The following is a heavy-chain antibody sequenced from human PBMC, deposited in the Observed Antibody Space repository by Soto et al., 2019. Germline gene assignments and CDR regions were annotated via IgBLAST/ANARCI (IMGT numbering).Heavy chain of an antibody. V-gene: IGHV3-48*02. J-gene: IGHJ3*02. Sequence: VGSLRLSCAASGFTFSSYSMNWVRQAPGKGLEWVSYISSSSSTIYYADSVKGRFTISRDNAKNSLYLQMNSLRDEDTAVYYCARFFYCSGGSCYSAFYYYDSSGRPEDAFDIWGQGTMVTVSS. CDR1: GFTFSSYS. D-gene: IGHD2-15*01. CDR3: ARFFYCSGGSCYSAFYYYDSSGRPEDAFDI. CDR2: ISSSSSTI.